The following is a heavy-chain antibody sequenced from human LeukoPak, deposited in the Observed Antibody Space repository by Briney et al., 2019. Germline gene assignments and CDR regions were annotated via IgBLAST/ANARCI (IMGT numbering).Heavy chain of an antibody. Sequence: ASVKVSCTASGYTFTTYGISWVRQAPGQGLEWMGWISAYNGNTNYAQKLQGRVAMTTDTSTSTAYMELRSLRSDDTAVYYCARDLGAEQWLAPFDLWGQGTLVTVSS. CDR2: ISAYNGNT. J-gene: IGHJ4*02. CDR1: GYTFTTYG. D-gene: IGHD6-19*01. V-gene: IGHV1-18*01. CDR3: ARDLGAEQWLAPFDL.